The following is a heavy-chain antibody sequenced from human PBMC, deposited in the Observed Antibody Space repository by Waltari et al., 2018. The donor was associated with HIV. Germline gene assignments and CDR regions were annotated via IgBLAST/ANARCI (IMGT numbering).Heavy chain of an antibody. Sequence: QVQLVESGGGVVQPGRSLILSCAASGFTFSSCGLHWGRQAAGKGLEWVAGIWYDGSNKYYADSVKGRLTISRDNSKNTVYLQINRLRAEDTAVYYCAREGHYYGSGRFGGDYWGQGTLVTVSS. CDR1: GFTFSSCG. CDR3: AREGHYYGSGRFGGDY. V-gene: IGHV3-33*01. D-gene: IGHD3-10*01. J-gene: IGHJ4*02. CDR2: IWYDGSNK.